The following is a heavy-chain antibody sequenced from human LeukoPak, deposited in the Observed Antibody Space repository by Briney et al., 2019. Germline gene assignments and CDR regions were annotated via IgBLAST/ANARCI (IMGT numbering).Heavy chain of an antibody. CDR1: GFTYRGSA. D-gene: IGHD1-26*01. CDR3: TRYSATYNWFDP. J-gene: IGHJ5*02. V-gene: IGHV3-73*01. CDR2: IDKKDKGYATAT. Sequence: GGSLRLSCAASGFTYRGSAIHWVRQSSGKGLEWVGQIDKKDKGYATATAYAASVKGRFTISRDDSINTAYLQMKSLKTEDTALSYCTRYSATYNWFDPWGQGTLVTVSS.